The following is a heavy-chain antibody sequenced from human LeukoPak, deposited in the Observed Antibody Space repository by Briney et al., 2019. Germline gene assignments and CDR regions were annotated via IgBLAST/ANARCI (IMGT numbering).Heavy chain of an antibody. CDR2: ISSKGDNI. CDR1: GFTFSSYA. V-gene: IGHV3-64*01. D-gene: IGHD6-13*01. J-gene: IGHJ6*04. CDR3: GRVRISAARGYMDV. Sequence: GGSLRLSCAGSGFTFSSYAIHWVRQAPGKGLEYVSTISSKGDNIFYANSVKGRFTISRDNSKNSVYLQMGSLRAEDMAVYYCGRVRISAARGYMDVWGKGTTVTVSS.